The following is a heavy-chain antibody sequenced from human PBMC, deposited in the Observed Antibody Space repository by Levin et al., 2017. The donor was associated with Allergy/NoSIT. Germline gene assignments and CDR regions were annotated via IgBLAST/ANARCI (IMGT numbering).Heavy chain of an antibody. Sequence: LAGGSLRLSCAASGFTFSSYSMHWVRQAPGKGLEWVAVISYDGRNKYYADSVKGRFTISRDNSKNTLYLQMNSLRPEDTAVSYCAQGRHCSSTSCQPYYFGMDVWGQGTTVTVSS. CDR3: AQGRHCSSTSCQPYYFGMDV. V-gene: IGHV3-30-3*02. J-gene: IGHJ6*02. CDR1: GFTFSSYS. CDR2: ISYDGRNK. D-gene: IGHD2-2*01.